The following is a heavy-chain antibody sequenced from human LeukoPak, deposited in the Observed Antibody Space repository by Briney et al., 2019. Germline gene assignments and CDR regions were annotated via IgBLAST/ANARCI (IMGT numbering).Heavy chain of an antibody. CDR1: GGSISSYY. V-gene: IGHV4-4*07. CDR3: ARVERWLPYFDY. D-gene: IGHD5-24*01. CDR2: IYTSGTI. Sequence: SETLSLTCTVSGGSISSYYWSWIRQPAGTALEWIGRIYTSGTITYNPSLKSRVTISVDTSKNQFSLKLSSVTAADTAVYYCARVERWLPYFDYWGQGTLVTVSS. J-gene: IGHJ4*02.